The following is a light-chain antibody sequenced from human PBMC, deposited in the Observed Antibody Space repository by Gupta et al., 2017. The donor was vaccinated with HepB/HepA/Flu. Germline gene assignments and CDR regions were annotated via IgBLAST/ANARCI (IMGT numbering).Light chain of an antibody. V-gene: IGKV3-20*01. J-gene: IGKJ2*01. CDR2: DAS. CDR1: QSVSSSY. Sequence: EIVLTQSPGTLSLSPGDRATLSCRASQSVSSSYLAWYHHKPGQTPRLLIYDASTRATGIPDRFSGSGSGTDFTLTISRLEPEDFAVYYCRQYGNSPYNFGQGTKLEIK. CDR3: RQYGNSPYN.